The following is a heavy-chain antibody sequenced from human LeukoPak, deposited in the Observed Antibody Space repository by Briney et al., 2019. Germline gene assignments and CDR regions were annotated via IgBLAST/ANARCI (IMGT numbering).Heavy chain of an antibody. CDR3: ARVGDRSGNGYSH. Sequence: GGSLRLSCAASGFTFSSYAMSWVRQAPGKGLEFVSAISRSGGNTYYANSVKGRFTISRDTSKNTLYLQVGSLRVEDMAVYYCARVGDRSGNGYSHWGQGTLVTVSS. V-gene: IGHV3-64*01. D-gene: IGHD2-2*03. CDR1: GFTFSSYA. J-gene: IGHJ4*02. CDR2: ISRSGGNT.